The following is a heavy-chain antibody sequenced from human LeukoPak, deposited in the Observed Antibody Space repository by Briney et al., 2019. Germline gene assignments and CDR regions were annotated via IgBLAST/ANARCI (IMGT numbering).Heavy chain of an antibody. Sequence: DPSETLSLTCTVSGGSISSGSYYWSWIRQPAGKGLEWIGRIYTSGSTNYNPSLKSRVTISVDTSKNQFSLKLSSVTAADTAVYYCARDRGITIFGVVSVVWGKGTTVTVSS. V-gene: IGHV4-61*02. CDR2: IYTSGST. CDR3: ARDRGITIFGVVSVV. J-gene: IGHJ6*04. CDR1: GGSISSGSYY. D-gene: IGHD3-3*01.